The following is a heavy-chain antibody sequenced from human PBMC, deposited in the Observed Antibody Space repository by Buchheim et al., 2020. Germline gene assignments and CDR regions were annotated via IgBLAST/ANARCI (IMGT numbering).Heavy chain of an antibody. CDR1: GFTVSSNY. CDR3: SNWGSSGWYPND. V-gene: IGHV3-66*01. Sequence: EVQLVESGGGLVQPGGSLRLSCAASGFTVSSNYMSWVRQAPGKGLEWVSIIFSGGSTYYADAVRGRFTISRDNSNNKLYLQMNSLRVEDTAVYYCSNWGSSGWYPNDWGQGTL. D-gene: IGHD6-19*01. CDR2: IFSGGST. J-gene: IGHJ4*02.